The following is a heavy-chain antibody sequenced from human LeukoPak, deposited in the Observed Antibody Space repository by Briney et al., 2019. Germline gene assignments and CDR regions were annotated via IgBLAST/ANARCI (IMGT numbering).Heavy chain of an antibody. CDR3: AGLVGGTTGATDY. D-gene: IGHD1-26*01. J-gene: IGHJ4*02. Sequence: GGSLRLSCTASGFNFSYYAMHWVRQAPGKGLAWVALIWFDGSNEYYEDSVKGRFTISRDSSKDTVFLQMNGLTVDDTAVYYCAGLVGGTTGATDYWGQGSLVSVS. V-gene: IGHV3-33*01. CDR1: GFNFSYYA. CDR2: IWFDGSNE.